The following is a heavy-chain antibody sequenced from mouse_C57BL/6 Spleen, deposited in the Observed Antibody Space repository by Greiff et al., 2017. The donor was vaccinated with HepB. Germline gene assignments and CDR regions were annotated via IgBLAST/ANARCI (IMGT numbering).Heavy chain of an antibody. J-gene: IGHJ4*01. V-gene: IGHV1-64*01. Sequence: QVHVKQPGAELVKPGASVKLSCKASGYTFTSYWMHWVKQRPGQGLEWIGMIHPNSGSTNYNEKFKSKATLTVDKSSSTAYMQLSSLTSEDSAVYYCAKTCIYYDYDGGPMDYWGQGTSVTVSS. CDR2: IHPNSGST. D-gene: IGHD2-4*01. CDR1: GYTFTSYW. CDR3: AKTCIYYDYDGGPMDY.